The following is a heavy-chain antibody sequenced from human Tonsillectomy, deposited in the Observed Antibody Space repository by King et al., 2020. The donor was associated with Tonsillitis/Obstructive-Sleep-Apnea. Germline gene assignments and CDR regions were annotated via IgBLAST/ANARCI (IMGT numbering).Heavy chain of an antibody. CDR1: GYSFTSYW. J-gene: IGHJ2*01. CDR3: ARSSGWYNADWYFDL. Sequence: QLVQSGAEVKKPGASLKISCKGSGYSFTSYWIGWVRQMPGKGLEWMGIIYPGDSDTRYSPSFQGQVTISADKSISTAYLQWSSLKASDTAMYYCARSSGWYNADWYFDLWGRGTLVTVSS. V-gene: IGHV5-51*03. CDR2: IYPGDSDT. D-gene: IGHD6-19*01.